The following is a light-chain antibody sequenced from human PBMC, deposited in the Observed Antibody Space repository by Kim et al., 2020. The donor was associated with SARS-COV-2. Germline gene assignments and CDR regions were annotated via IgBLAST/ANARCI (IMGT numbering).Light chain of an antibody. Sequence: PGRSITISCTGTSSDVGSYNLVSWYQQHPGKAPKLMIYEGSKRPSGVSNRFSGSKSGNTASLTISGLQAEDEADYYCCSYAGTTTVFGGGTQLTVL. CDR3: CSYAGTTTV. V-gene: IGLV2-23*01. CDR1: SSDVGSYNL. J-gene: IGLJ3*02. CDR2: EGS.